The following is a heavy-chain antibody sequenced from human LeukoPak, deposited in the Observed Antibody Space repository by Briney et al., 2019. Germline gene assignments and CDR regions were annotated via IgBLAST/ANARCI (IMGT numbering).Heavy chain of an antibody. J-gene: IGHJ3*02. CDR3: AIETIRDAFDI. Sequence: GASVKVSCKASGYTFTGYYIHWVRQAPGQGLEWMGWINPNSGGTNYAQKFQGRVTMTRDTSISTAYMELSRLRSDDTAIYYCAIETIRDAFDIWGQGTMVTVSS. CDR1: GYTFTGYY. D-gene: IGHD1-14*01. CDR2: INPNSGGT. V-gene: IGHV1-2*02.